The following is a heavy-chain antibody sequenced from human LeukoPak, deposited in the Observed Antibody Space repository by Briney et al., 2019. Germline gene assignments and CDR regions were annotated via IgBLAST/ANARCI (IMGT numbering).Heavy chain of an antibody. CDR3: AKSSTYYYDSWSDY. J-gene: IGHJ4*02. CDR1: GFTFSTFS. Sequence: GGSLRLSCAASGFTFSTFSMNWVRQAPGKGLEGVASINSNSYIYYADSVKGRFTISRDNAKNSLYLQMNSLGAEDTAVYYCAKSSTYYYDSWSDYWGQGTLVTVSS. V-gene: IGHV3-21*01. D-gene: IGHD3-22*01. CDR2: INSNSYI.